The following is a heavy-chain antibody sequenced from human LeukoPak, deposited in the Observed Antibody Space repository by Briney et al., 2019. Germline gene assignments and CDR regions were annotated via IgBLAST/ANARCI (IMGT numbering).Heavy chain of an antibody. V-gene: IGHV3-21*01. Sequence: PGGSLRLSCAASGFTFSSYSMNWVRQAPGKGLEWVSSISSSSSYIYYADSVKGRFTISRDNAKNSLYLQMDSLRGEDTAVYYCARDLSNNWKLDYWGQGTLVTVSS. CDR3: ARDLSNNWKLDY. CDR1: GFTFSSYS. D-gene: IGHD1-1*01. CDR2: ISSSSSYI. J-gene: IGHJ4*02.